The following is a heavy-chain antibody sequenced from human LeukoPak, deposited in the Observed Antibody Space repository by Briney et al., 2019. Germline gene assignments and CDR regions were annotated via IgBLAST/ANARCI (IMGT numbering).Heavy chain of an antibody. CDR1: GFTFSSYA. CDR3: ARDIVVVPAADNWFDP. D-gene: IGHD2-2*01. CDR2: ISYDGSNK. V-gene: IGHV3-30-3*01. Sequence: GRSLRLSCAASGFTFSSYAMHWVRQAPGTGLEWVAVISYDGSNKYYADSVKGRFTISRDNSKNTLYLQMNSLRAEDTAVYYCARDIVVVPAADNWFDPWGQGTLVTVSS. J-gene: IGHJ5*02.